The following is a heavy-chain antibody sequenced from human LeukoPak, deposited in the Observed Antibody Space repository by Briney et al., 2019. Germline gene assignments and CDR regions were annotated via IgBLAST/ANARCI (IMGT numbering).Heavy chain of an antibody. CDR2: IWYYGSNK. J-gene: IGHJ4*02. CDR1: GFTFSSYG. V-gene: IGHV3-33*06. CDR3: AKVSGGSSGPFDY. D-gene: IGHD3-22*01. Sequence: PGRSLRLSCAASGFTFSSYGMHWVRQAPGKGREWVAVIWYYGSNKYYADSVKGRFTISRDNSKNTLYLQMNSLRAEDTAVYYCAKVSGGSSGPFDYWGQGTLVTVSS.